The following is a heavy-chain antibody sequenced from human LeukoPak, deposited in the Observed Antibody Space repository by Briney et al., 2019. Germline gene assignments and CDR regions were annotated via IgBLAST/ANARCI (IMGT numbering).Heavy chain of an antibody. D-gene: IGHD6-19*01. V-gene: IGHV1-69*13. Sequence: ASVKVSCKASGGTFSSYAISWVRQAPGQGLEWMGGIIPIFGTANYAQKFQGRVTITADESTSTAHMELSSLRSEDTAVYYCAGGIAVAGEIDYWGQGTLVTVSS. CDR3: AGGIAVAGEIDY. CDR2: IIPIFGTA. J-gene: IGHJ4*02. CDR1: GGTFSSYA.